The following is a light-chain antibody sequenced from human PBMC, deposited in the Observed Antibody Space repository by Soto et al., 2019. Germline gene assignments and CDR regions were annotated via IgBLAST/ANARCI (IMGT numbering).Light chain of an antibody. Sequence: QSALTQPRSVSGSPGQSVTISCTGTSSDVGGYNYVSWYQQYPGKAPKVMIYDVSKRLSGVPDRFSGSKSGNTASLTISGFQAEDVADYYCCSHAGSYTYVFGTGTKLTVL. CDR1: SSDVGGYNY. V-gene: IGLV2-11*01. J-gene: IGLJ1*01. CDR3: CSHAGSYTYV. CDR2: DVS.